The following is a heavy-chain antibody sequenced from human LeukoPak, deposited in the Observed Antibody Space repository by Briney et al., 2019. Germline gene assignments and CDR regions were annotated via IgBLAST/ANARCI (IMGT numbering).Heavy chain of an antibody. J-gene: IGHJ4*02. Sequence: GGSLRLSCTASGFTFGDYAMSWFRQAPGKGLEWVGFIRSKAYGGTTEYAASVKGRFTISRDGSKSIAYLQMNSLKTEDTAVYYCTYYYDSSGYYPFDYWGQGTLVTVSS. CDR3: TYYYDSSGYYPFDY. CDR1: GFTFGDYA. V-gene: IGHV3-49*01. CDR2: IRSKAYGGTT. D-gene: IGHD3-22*01.